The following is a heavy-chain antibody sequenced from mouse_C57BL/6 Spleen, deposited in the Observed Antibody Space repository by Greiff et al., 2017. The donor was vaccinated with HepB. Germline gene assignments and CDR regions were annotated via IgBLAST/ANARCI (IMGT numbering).Heavy chain of an antibody. V-gene: IGHV1-52*01. Sequence: QVQLQQPGAELVRPGSSVKLSCKASGYTFTSYWMHWVKQRPIQGLEWIGNIDPSDSDTHYNQKFKDKATLTVDKSSSTAYMQLSSLTSEDSAVYYCARVGYYGSSAYYFDYWGQGTTLTVSS. CDR2: IDPSDSDT. CDR3: ARVGYYGSSAYYFDY. J-gene: IGHJ2*01. CDR1: GYTFTSYW. D-gene: IGHD1-1*01.